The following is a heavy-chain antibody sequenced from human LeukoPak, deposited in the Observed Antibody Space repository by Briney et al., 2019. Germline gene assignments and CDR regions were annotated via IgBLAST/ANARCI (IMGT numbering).Heavy chain of an antibody. D-gene: IGHD2-15*01. Sequence: KPSETLSLTCTVSGGSISSYYWSWIRQPPGKGLEGIGEINHRGRTNYNPSLKSRVTISVETSKNQFSLKLSSVTAADTAVYYCASPPHCSGGSCYYWYFDLWGRGTLVTVSS. CDR2: INHRGRT. CDR3: ASPPHCSGGSCYYWYFDL. CDR1: GGSISSYY. J-gene: IGHJ2*01. V-gene: IGHV4-34*01.